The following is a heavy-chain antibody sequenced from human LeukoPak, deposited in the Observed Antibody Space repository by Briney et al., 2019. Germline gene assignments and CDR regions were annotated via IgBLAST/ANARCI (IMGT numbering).Heavy chain of an antibody. Sequence: SQTLSLTCTVSGGSISSGDYYWSWSRQPPGKGLEWIGYIYYSGSTYYNPSLKSRVTISVDTSKNQFSLKLSSVTAADTAVYYCARGDLKLRYFDRLLFALNYWGQGTLVTVSS. CDR3: ARGDLKLRYFDRLLFALNY. CDR1: GGSISSGDYY. J-gene: IGHJ4*02. CDR2: IYYSGST. D-gene: IGHD3-9*01. V-gene: IGHV4-30-4*08.